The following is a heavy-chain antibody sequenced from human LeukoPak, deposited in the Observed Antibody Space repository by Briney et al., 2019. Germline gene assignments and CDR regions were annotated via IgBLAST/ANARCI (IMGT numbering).Heavy chain of an antibody. CDR2: IYSGGST. D-gene: IGHD1-14*01. CDR1: GFTVSSNY. Sequence: GGSLRLSCAASGFTVSSNYMSWVRQAPGKGLEWVSVIYSGGSTYYADSVKGRFTISRDNSENTLYLQMNSLRAEDTAVYYCAKDPDLYYYYMDVWGKGTTVTVSS. J-gene: IGHJ6*03. CDR3: AKDPDLYYYYMDV. V-gene: IGHV3-66*01.